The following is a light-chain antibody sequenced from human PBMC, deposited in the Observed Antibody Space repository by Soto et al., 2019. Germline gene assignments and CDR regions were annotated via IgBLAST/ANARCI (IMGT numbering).Light chain of an antibody. J-gene: IGLJ1*01. Sequence: QSVLTQPASVSGSPGQSITISCTGTSSDVDAYNHVSWYQQYPGKAPKLMIYHVSDRPSGVSDRFSGSKSGNTASLIISGLQAEDEGDYYCSSYTSSSSHYVFGTGTKVTVL. CDR3: SSYTSSSSHYV. CDR2: HVS. V-gene: IGLV2-14*01. CDR1: SSDVDAYNH.